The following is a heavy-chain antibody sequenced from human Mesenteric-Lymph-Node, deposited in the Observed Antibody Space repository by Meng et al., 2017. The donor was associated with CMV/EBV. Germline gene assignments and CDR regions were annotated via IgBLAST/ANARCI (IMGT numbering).Heavy chain of an antibody. CDR1: GYTFAGYY. CDR2: INPNGGTT. CDR3: ARGEGNQYFDY. J-gene: IGHJ4*02. V-gene: IGHV1-2*02. Sequence: ASVKVSCKASGYTFAGYYIHWVRQAPGQGLEWVGWINPNGGTTNSAQKFQGRVTLTRDTSVTTVYMELRSLRSDDTAVYYCARGEGNQYFDYWGQGTLVTVSS.